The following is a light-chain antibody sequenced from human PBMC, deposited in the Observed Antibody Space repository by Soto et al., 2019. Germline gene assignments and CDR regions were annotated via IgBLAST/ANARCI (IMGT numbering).Light chain of an antibody. J-gene: IGKJ5*01. CDR3: QQRSNWPLIT. CDR1: QSVSSSY. Sequence: ETVLTQSPVTLSLSPGERATLSCRASQSVSSSYLAWYQQKPGQAPRLLIYDASNRATGIPARFSGSGSGTDFTLTISSLEPEDFAVYYCQQRSNWPLITFGQGTRLEIK. CDR2: DAS. V-gene: IGKV3-11*01.